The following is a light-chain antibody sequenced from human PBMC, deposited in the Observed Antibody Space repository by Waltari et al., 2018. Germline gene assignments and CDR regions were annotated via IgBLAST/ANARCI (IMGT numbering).Light chain of an antibody. CDR1: QSVSRSN. CDR2: GAS. V-gene: IGKV3-20*01. Sequence: IVLTQSPGTLSLSAGERATLPCRASQSVSRSNLAWYQQKPGQAPRLLIYGASTRATGIPDRFSGSGSGTDFTLTINRLEPEDFAVYFCQQSGSSPPYTFGLGTKLEI. J-gene: IGKJ2*01. CDR3: QQSGSSPPYT.